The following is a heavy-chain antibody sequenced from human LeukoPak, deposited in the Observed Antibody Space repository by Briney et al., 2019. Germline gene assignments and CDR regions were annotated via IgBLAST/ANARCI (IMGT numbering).Heavy chain of an antibody. Sequence: SETLSLTCTVSGGSISSYYWSWIRQPRGKGLEWIGYIYYSGSTNYNPSLKSRVTISVDTSKNQFSLKLSSVTAADTAVYYCARDSIVAGTFDYWGQGTLVTVSS. CDR2: IYYSGST. CDR1: GGSISSYY. J-gene: IGHJ4*02. D-gene: IGHD6-19*01. V-gene: IGHV4-59*01. CDR3: ARDSIVAGTFDY.